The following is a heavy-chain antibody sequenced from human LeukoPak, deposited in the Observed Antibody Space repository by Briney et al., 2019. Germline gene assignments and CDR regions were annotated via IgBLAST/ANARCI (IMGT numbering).Heavy chain of an antibody. Sequence: GSLGLSFAASGFPFSRYSMNWVRPAPGKGLEWVSSISSSSSYIYYADSVKGRLTISRDNAKNSLYLQMNSLRAEDTAVYYCARDLSKLDYWGQGTLVSVSS. CDR1: GFPFSRYS. CDR3: ARDLSKLDY. V-gene: IGHV3-21*01. CDR2: ISSSSSYI. J-gene: IGHJ4*02. D-gene: IGHD2-2*01.